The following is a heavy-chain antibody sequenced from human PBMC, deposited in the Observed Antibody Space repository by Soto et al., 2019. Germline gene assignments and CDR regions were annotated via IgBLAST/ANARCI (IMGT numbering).Heavy chain of an antibody. V-gene: IGHV3-30*18. D-gene: IGHD3-22*01. Sequence: GGSLRLSCAASGLTFSTNAMHWVRQAPGKGLEWVAVISYDGSDKYYADSVKGRFTISRDNSKNMLYLQMNSLRAEDTAVYYCAKDLTMIVVVISRYYYGMDVWGQGTTVTVSS. J-gene: IGHJ6*02. CDR3: AKDLTMIVVVISRYYYGMDV. CDR2: ISYDGSDK. CDR1: GLTFSTNA.